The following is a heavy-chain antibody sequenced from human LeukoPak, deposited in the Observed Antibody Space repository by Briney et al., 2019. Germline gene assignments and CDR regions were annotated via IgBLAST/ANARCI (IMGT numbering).Heavy chain of an antibody. CDR3: AKGRRDIVVVVPATPSDF. J-gene: IGHJ4*02. D-gene: IGHD2-15*01. CDR1: GFTFTSYA. V-gene: IGHV3-23*01. CDR2: FSGGGGST. Sequence: GGSLRLSCAASGFTFTSYAMSWVRQAPGKGLEWVSIFSGGGGSTFYADSVKGRFTISRDNSKNTLYLQMNSLRAEDTAVYYCAKGRRDIVVVVPATPSDFWGQGTLVTVSS.